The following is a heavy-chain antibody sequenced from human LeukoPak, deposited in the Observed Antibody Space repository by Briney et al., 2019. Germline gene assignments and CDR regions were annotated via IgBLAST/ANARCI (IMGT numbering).Heavy chain of an antibody. D-gene: IGHD2-2*01. J-gene: IGHJ4*02. CDR3: ASEGGFVVVPRENY. CDR2: IYSGGST. Sequence: QSGGSLRLSCAASGFTVSSNYMSWVRQAPGKGLEWVSVIYSGGSTYYADSVKGRFTISRDNSKNTLYLQMNSLRAEDTAVYYCASEGGFVVVPRENYWGQGTLVTVSS. CDR1: GFTVSSNY. V-gene: IGHV3-53*05.